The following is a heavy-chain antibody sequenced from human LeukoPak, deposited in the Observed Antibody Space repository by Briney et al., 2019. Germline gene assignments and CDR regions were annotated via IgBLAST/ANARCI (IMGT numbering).Heavy chain of an antibody. D-gene: IGHD3-22*01. Sequence: ASVKVSCKASGYTFSNNWMHWVRQAPGQGLEWVGIINPNGGYTAYAQKFQGRVTLTRDMSTTSVYMELTSLRSEDTAVYYCARDAPYDSSGYYAWDVWGKGTTVTVSS. CDR1: GYTFSNNW. CDR2: INPNGGYT. J-gene: IGHJ6*04. CDR3: ARDAPYDSSGYYAWDV. V-gene: IGHV1-46*01.